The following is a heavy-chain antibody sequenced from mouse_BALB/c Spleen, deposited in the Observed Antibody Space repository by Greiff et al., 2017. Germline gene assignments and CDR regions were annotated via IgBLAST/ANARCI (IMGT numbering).Heavy chain of an antibody. D-gene: IGHD1-1*01. J-gene: IGHJ3*01. CDR3: ARHIDYGSSLAWFAY. V-gene: IGHV5-12-2*01. CDR1: GFTFSSYT. CDR2: ISNGGGST. Sequence: DVHLVESGGGLVQPGGSLKLSCAASGFTFSSYTMSWVRQTPEKRLEWVAYISNGGGSTYYPDTVKGRFTISRDNAKNTLYLQMSSLKSEDTAMYYCARHIDYGSSLAWFAYWGQGTLVTVSA.